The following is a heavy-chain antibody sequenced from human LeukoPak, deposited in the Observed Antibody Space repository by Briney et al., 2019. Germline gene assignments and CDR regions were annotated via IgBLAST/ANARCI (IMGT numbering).Heavy chain of an antibody. J-gene: IGHJ4*02. V-gene: IGHV4-59*12. CDR1: GGSISSYY. CDR2: IYYSGST. D-gene: IGHD2-15*01. Sequence: PSETLSLTCTVSGGSISSYYWSWIRQPPGKGLEWIRYIYYSGSTNYNPSLKSRVTISVDTSKNQFSLKLSSVTAADTAVYYCARALGVVVVAAPDYWGQGTLVTVSS. CDR3: ARALGVVVVAAPDY.